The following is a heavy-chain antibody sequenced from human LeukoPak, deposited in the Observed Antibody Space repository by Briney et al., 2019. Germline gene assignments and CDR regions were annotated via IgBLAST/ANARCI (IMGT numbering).Heavy chain of an antibody. J-gene: IGHJ5*02. Sequence: SVKVSCKASGYTFTSYGISWVRQAPGQGLEWMGRIIPIFGTANYAQKFQGRVTITTDESTSTAYMELSSLRSEDTAVYYCARDNFGVVRFRRVGTPGFDPWGQGTLVTVSS. V-gene: IGHV1-69*05. CDR3: ARDNFGVVRFRRVGTPGFDP. CDR2: IIPIFGTA. CDR1: GYTFTSYG. D-gene: IGHD3-3*01.